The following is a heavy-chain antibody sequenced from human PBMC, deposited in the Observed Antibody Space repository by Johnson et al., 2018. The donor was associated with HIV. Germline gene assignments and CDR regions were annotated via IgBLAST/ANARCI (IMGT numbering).Heavy chain of an antibody. V-gene: IGHV3-30*04. CDR2: ISSDESYI. J-gene: IGHJ3*02. D-gene: IGHD2-15*01. Sequence: QVQLVESGGGVVQPGRSLRLSCAASGITFSRFPMNWVRQAPGKGLEWVAVISSDESYIHYGDSVKGRFIVSKDNSKNTLYLQMSSLRAEDTAVYYCAKWKYCSGDNCYSEFGVFDDAFDIWGQGTMVTVSS. CDR1: GITFSRFP. CDR3: AKWKYCSGDNCYSEFGVFDDAFDI.